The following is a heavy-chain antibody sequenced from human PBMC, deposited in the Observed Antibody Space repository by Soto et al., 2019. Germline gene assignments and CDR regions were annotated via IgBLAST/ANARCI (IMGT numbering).Heavy chain of an antibody. J-gene: IGHJ4*02. CDR3: SSWGVFQGQWSDY. V-gene: IGHV1-3*01. CDR1: GYTFTSYA. CDR2: INAGNGNT. Sequence: QVQLVQSGAEVKKPGASVKVSCKASGYTFTSYAMHWVRQAPGQRLEWMGWINAGNGNTKYSQKYQGRVAITRDTAASTAYMELSSLRSEYTSVYYWSSWGVFQGQWSDYWGQGTLVTVSS. D-gene: IGHD3-16*01.